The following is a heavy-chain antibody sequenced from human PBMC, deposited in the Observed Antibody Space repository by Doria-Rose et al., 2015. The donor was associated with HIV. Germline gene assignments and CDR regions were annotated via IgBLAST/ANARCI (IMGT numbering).Heavy chain of an antibody. V-gene: IGHV2-26*01. CDR1: GVSLNSPGMG. CDR3: ARIKSSRWYHKYYFDF. CDR2: IFSDDER. J-gene: IGHJ4*02. D-gene: IGHD6-13*01. Sequence: SGPVLVKPTETLTLTCTVSGVSLNSPGMGVSWIRQPPGKALEWLANIFSDDERSYKTSLKSRLTISRGTSKSQVVLTMTDMGPVDTATYYCARIKSSRWYHKYYFDFWGQGTLVIVSA.